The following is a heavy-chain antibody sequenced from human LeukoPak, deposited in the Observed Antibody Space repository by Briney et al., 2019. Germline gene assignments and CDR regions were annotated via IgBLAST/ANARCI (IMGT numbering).Heavy chain of an antibody. CDR3: ARERGYSYGYVDYYGMDV. J-gene: IGHJ6*02. Sequence: ASVKVSCKASGYTFTSYGISWVRQAPGQGLEWMGRINAYNGNTNYAQKLQGRVTMTTDTSTSTAYMELRSLRSDDTAVYYCARERGYSYGYVDYYGMDVWGQGTTVTVSS. CDR2: INAYNGNT. D-gene: IGHD5-18*01. V-gene: IGHV1-18*01. CDR1: GYTFTSYG.